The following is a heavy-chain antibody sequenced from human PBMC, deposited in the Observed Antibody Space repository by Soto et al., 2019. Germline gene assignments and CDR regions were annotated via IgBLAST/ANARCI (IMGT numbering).Heavy chain of an antibody. V-gene: IGHV4-34*01. J-gene: IGHJ4*02. Sequence: QVQLQQWGAGLLKPSETLSLTCAVYGGSFTGYYWSWIRQPPGEGLEWIGEINHSGSTNYNPSLKIRVSITGDTSKNQFSLKLCSVTAAFTAVYYCASTSDFWSGYSSEAIDYWGQGTLVTVSS. D-gene: IGHD3-3*01. CDR3: ASTSDFWSGYSSEAIDY. CDR2: INHSGST. CDR1: GGSFTGYY.